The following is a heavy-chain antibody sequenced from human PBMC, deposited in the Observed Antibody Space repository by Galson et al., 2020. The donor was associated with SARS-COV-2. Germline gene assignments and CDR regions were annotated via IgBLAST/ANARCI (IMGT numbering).Heavy chain of an antibody. V-gene: IGHV4-39*01. J-gene: IGHJ4*02. Sequence: SSETLSLTCTVSGGSISSSSYYWGWIRQPPGKGLEWIGSIYYSGSTYYNPSLKSRVTISVDTTKNQFSLKLSSVTAADTAVSYCSSVPKGDRNTFGGVIVLVDYWGQGTLVTVSS. D-gene: IGHD3-16*02. CDR1: GGSISSSSYY. CDR2: IYYSGST. CDR3: SSVPKGDRNTFGGVIVLVDY.